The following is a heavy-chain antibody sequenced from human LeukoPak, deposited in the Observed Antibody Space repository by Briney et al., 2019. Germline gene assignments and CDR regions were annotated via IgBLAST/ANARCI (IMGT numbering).Heavy chain of an antibody. J-gene: IGHJ3*02. CDR2: ISSSGSTI. D-gene: IGHD3-10*01. CDR1: EFTFSSYE. V-gene: IGHV3-48*03. CDR3: ARSVVLLWFGELGAFDI. Sequence: GGSLRLSCAASEFTFSSYEMNWVRQAPGKGLEWVSYISSSGSTIYYADSVKGRFTISRDNAKNSLYLQMNSLRAEDTAVYYCARSVVLLWFGELGAFDIWGQGTMVTVSS.